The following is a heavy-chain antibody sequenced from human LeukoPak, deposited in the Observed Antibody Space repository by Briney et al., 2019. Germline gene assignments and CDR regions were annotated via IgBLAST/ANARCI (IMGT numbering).Heavy chain of an antibody. CDR1: GFTFSSYS. Sequence: GGSLRPSCAASGFTFSSYSMNWVRQAPGKGLEWVSSISSSSSYIYYADSVKGRFTISRDNAKNSLYLQMNSLRAEDTAVYYCARFPGYSYGPGFDYWGQGTLVTVSS. CDR2: ISSSSSYI. J-gene: IGHJ4*02. D-gene: IGHD5-18*01. CDR3: ARFPGYSYGPGFDY. V-gene: IGHV3-21*01.